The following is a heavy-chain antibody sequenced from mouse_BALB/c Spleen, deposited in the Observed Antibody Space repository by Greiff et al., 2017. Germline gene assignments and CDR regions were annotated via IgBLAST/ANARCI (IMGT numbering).Heavy chain of an antibody. D-gene: IGHD2-4*01. V-gene: IGHV5-4*02. CDR1: GFTFSDYY. CDR2: ISDGGSYT. CDR3: ASGGTMITTAWFAY. J-gene: IGHJ3*01. Sequence: EVKVVESGGGLVKPGGSLKLSCAASGFTFSDYYMYWVRQTPEKRLEWVATISDGGSYTYYPDSVKGRFTISRDNAKNNLYLQMSSLKSEDTAMYYCASGGTMITTAWFAYWGQGTLVTVSA.